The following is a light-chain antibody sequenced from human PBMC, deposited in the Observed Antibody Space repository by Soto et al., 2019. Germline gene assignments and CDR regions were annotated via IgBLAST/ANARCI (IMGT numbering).Light chain of an antibody. CDR2: ATS. CDR3: QQYNKWPPDYT. CDR1: QSVGTN. V-gene: IGKV3D-15*01. Sequence: IVMTQSPATLSVSPGEPATLSCRASQSVGTNLAWYQQKPGQPPRLLIYATSTRVTGVPVRFSGGGSGTGFTHTISSLQSEDFAVYYCQQYNKWPPDYTFGHGTKVDIK. J-gene: IGKJ3*01.